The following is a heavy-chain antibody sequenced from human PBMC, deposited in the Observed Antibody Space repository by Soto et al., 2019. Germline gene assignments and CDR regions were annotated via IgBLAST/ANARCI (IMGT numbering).Heavy chain of an antibody. D-gene: IGHD3-22*01. V-gene: IGHV3-30*03. CDR2: ILSHGNTK. J-gene: IGHJ4*02. CDR3: AREVMGMYYASSWFVY. CDR1: GFTFTKYA. Sequence: GASLRLSCAASGFTFTKYARHWVRQHTATGLEWVALILSHGNTKYYADPVKARLTIPRENSENEVFLHVNRLRADDTHVYYCAREVMGMYYASSWFVYWGLGA.